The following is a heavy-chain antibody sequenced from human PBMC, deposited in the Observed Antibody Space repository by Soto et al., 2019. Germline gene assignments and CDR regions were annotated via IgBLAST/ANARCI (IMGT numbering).Heavy chain of an antibody. V-gene: IGHV4-4*02. J-gene: IGHJ6*02. CDR2: IHHSGPT. CDR3: ARETSQSVYSHYGMDV. CDR1: GGSLYSSNW. Sequence: PSETLSLTCDVSGGSLYSSNWWTWVRQTPGKGLEWIGEIHHSGPTNYNPSLKSRVTISADTSKTHFSLRLTSVTAADTAVYYCARETSQSVYSHYGMDVWGQGTTVTVSS.